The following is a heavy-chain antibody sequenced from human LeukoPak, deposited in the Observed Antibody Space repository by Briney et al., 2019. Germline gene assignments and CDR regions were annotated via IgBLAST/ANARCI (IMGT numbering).Heavy chain of an antibody. Sequence: GGSLRPSCAASGFTFSDYYMSWIRQAPGKGLEWVSYIGSSGSPIYYADSVKGRFTISRDNSKNTLYLQMNSLRAEDTAVYFCAKDSSVYYYDSRSLDYWGQGTLVTVSS. V-gene: IGHV3-11*04. J-gene: IGHJ4*02. CDR3: AKDSSVYYYDSRSLDY. D-gene: IGHD3-22*01. CDR1: GFTFSDYY. CDR2: IGSSGSPI.